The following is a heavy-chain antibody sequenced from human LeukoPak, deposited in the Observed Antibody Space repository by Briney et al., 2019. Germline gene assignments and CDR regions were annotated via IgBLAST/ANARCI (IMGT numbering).Heavy chain of an antibody. CDR2: ISSSSSTI. Sequence: GGSLRLSCAASGFTFSSYSMNWVRQAPGKGLEWVSYISSSSSTIYHADSVKGRFTISRDNAKNSLYLQMNSLRAEDTAVYYCARAVPAAITPRGYWGQGTLVTVSS. CDR1: GFTFSSYS. V-gene: IGHV3-48*01. J-gene: IGHJ4*02. D-gene: IGHD2-2*02. CDR3: ARAVPAAITPRGY.